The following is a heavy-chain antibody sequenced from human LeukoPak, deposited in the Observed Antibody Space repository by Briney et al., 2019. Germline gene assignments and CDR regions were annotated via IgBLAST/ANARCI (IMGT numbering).Heavy chain of an antibody. V-gene: IGHV4-59*06. D-gene: IGHD1-14*01. J-gene: IGHJ5*02. CDR3: VRTFENRGLAVWFDP. CDR1: GASISSYY. CDR2: IYHSGST. Sequence: SETLSLTCTVSGASISSYYWSWIRQPPGKGLEWIGYIYHSGSTYYNPSLKSRVTISVDRSKNQFSLKLTSVTAADTAVYYCVRTFENRGLAVWFDPWGQGTLVTVSS.